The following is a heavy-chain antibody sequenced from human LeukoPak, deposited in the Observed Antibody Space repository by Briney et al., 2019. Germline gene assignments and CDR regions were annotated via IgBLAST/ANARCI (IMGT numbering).Heavy chain of an antibody. CDR1: GYTFTSYD. J-gene: IGHJ3*02. CDR3: ATVSPDSSGYDAFDI. Sequence: ASVKVSCKASGYTFTSYDINWVRQAPGKGLEWMGGFDPEEGETMYAQKFQGRVTMTEDTSTDIAYMELSSLRSEDTAVYYCATVSPDSSGYDAFDIWGQGTMVTVSS. V-gene: IGHV1-24*01. CDR2: FDPEEGET. D-gene: IGHD3-22*01.